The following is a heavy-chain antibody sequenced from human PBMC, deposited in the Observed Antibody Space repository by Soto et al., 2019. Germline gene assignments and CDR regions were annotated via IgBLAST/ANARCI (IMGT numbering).Heavy chain of an antibody. J-gene: IGHJ6*02. CDR1: GFTFNTYG. CDR3: ARADCTGAYCYSWPFNYGVDV. D-gene: IGHD2-15*01. Sequence: GGSLRLSCTTPGFTFNTYGMHWVRQAPGKGLEWVAIIWYDGSNKYYADYVKGRFTISRDNSRNTLYLQMNSLRAEDTALYYCARADCTGAYCYSWPFNYGVDVWGQGTTVTVSS. CDR2: IWYDGSNK. V-gene: IGHV3-33*08.